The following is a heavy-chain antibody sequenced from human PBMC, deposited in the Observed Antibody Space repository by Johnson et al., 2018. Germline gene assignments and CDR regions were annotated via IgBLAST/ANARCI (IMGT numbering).Heavy chain of an antibody. CDR1: GFTFSGYY. Sequence: QVQLVQSGGGLVKPGGSLRLSCAASGFTFSGYYMSWIRQAPGKGLEWVSHISSSGSITYYADSVKGRFTLSRDKAKNSLYLQMTSLRAEDTAGYYCANGRDPYYYYYMDVWGKGATVTVSS. CDR2: ISSSGSIT. D-gene: IGHD1-26*01. CDR3: ANGRDPYYYYYMDV. V-gene: IGHV3-11*04. J-gene: IGHJ6*03.